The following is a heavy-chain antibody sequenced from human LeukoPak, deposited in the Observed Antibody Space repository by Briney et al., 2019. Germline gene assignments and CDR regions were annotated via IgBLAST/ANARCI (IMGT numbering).Heavy chain of an antibody. CDR3: ARVTTGGYYNC. Sequence: SETLSLTCTVSGGSISSGTDYWTWLRQPAGTGLEWIGRIYTTGSTNYNPSLKSRVTMSTDTSKNQFSLKLSSVTAADTAVYYCARVTTGGYYNCWGQGTLVTVSS. D-gene: IGHD3-22*01. CDR1: GGSISSGTDY. J-gene: IGHJ4*02. V-gene: IGHV4-61*02. CDR2: IYTTGST.